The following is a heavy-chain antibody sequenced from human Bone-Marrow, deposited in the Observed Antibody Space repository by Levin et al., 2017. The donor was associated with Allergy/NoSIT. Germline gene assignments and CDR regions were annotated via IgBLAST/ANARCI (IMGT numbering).Heavy chain of an antibody. CDR2: IYYSGST. V-gene: IGHV4-59*01. CDR1: GGSISSYY. J-gene: IGHJ4*02. CDR3: ARVSSWYGAACDY. Sequence: SCTVSGGSISSYYWSWIRQPPGKGLEWIGYIYYSGSTNYNPSLKSRVTISVDTSKNQFSLKLSSVTAADTAVYYCARVSSWYGAACDYWGQGTLVTVSS. D-gene: IGHD6-13*01.